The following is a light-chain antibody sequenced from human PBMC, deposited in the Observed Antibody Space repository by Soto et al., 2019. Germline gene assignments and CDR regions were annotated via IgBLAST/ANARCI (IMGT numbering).Light chain of an antibody. J-gene: IGLJ2*01. CDR3: ASYEGSTTFLIV. Sequence: QSALTQPASVSGSPGQSITISCTGTSTDIGNFNHVSWYQQHPGKAPKLMIYAVTQRPSDISNRFSGSKSGNTAFLTISGLQAEDEADYYCASYEGSTTFLIVFGGGTKLTVL. CDR1: STDIGNFNH. V-gene: IGLV2-23*02. CDR2: AVT.